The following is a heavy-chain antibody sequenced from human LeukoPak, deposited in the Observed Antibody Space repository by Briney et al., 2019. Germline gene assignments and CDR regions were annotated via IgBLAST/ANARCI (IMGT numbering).Heavy chain of an antibody. CDR1: GYTFISYG. CDR3: ARNSSDWYGYMDV. J-gene: IGHJ6*04. D-gene: IGHD6-19*01. CDR2: ISTYNGYA. Sequence: ASVKVSCKASGYTFISYGISWVRQAPGQGLERMGWISTYNGYANYAQKLQGRVTMTTETSTSTAYMELRSLRSDDTAVYYCARNSSDWYGYMDVWGKGTTVTVSS. V-gene: IGHV1-18*01.